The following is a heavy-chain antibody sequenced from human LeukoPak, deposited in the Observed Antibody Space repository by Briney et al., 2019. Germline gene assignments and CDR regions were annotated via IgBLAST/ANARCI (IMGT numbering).Heavy chain of an antibody. J-gene: IGHJ4*02. CDR3: AIAGDSTTGCYRCVSN. V-gene: IGHV5-51*01. Sequence: GESLKISCRGSGYRFSNYWIGWVRKMPGKGLEWMGIVYPGDSDTRYSPSFQGQVTVSADKSTSTAYLQWSSLKASDTAMYYCAIAGDSTTGCYRCVSNWGQGTLVTVSS. CDR2: VYPGDSDT. CDR1: GYRFSNYW. D-gene: IGHD1-26*01.